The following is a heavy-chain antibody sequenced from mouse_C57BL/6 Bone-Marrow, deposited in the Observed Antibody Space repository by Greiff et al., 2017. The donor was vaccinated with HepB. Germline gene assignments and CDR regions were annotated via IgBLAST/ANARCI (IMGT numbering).Heavy chain of an antibody. J-gene: IGHJ2*01. Sequence: EVKLVESEGGLVQPGSSMKLSCTASGFTFSDCYMAWVRQVPEKGLEWVANINYDGSSTYYLDSLKSRFIISRDNAKNILYLQMSSLKSEDTATYYCARDGWDSFDYWGQGTTLTVSS. CDR2: INYDGSST. CDR1: GFTFSDCY. CDR3: ARDGWDSFDY. V-gene: IGHV5-16*01. D-gene: IGHD1-2*01.